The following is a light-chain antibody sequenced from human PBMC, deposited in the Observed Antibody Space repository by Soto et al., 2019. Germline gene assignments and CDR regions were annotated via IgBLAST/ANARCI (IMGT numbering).Light chain of an antibody. V-gene: IGKV3-20*01. J-gene: IGKJ5*01. Sequence: IVLTQSPGTLSLSPWEGATLSCGASQSVSSSYIAWYQQRPGQTPSLLIYGASTRATGIPDRFSGSGSGTHFTLTISRLEPGDFAVYYCQHFGGTTFTFGQGTRLEIK. CDR1: QSVSSSY. CDR2: GAS. CDR3: QHFGGTTFT.